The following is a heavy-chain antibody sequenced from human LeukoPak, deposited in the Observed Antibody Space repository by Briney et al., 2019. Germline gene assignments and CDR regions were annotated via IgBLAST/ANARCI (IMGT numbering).Heavy chain of an antibody. CDR1: GGSISSSSYY. V-gene: IGHV4-30-4*08. Sequence: SETLSLTCTVSGGSISSSSYYWGWIRQPPGKGLEWIGYIYYSGSTYYNPSLKSRVTISVDTSKNQFSLKLSSVTAADTAVYYCARVEAVQLEGGNYFDYWGQGTLVTVSS. CDR3: ARVEAVQLEGGNYFDY. J-gene: IGHJ4*02. CDR2: IYYSGST. D-gene: IGHD1-1*01.